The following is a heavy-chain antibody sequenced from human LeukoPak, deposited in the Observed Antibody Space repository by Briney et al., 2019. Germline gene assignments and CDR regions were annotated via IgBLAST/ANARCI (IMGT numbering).Heavy chain of an antibody. J-gene: IGHJ4*02. CDR1: RFTLSGYW. Sequence: GGSLRLSCAGSRFTLSGYWMSWVRQAPGKGLEWVANIKQDGSEKYYVDSGKGRFTISRDNAKNSLYLQMNSLRAEDTAVYYCARQYYDYWSGFDYWGQGTLVTFSS. V-gene: IGHV3-7*01. CDR3: ARQYYDYWSGFDY. CDR2: IKQDGSEK. D-gene: IGHD3-3*01.